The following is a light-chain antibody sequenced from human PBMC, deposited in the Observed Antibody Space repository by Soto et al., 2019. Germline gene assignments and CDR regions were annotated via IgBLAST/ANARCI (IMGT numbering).Light chain of an antibody. CDR3: QQYGSSPFT. Sequence: EIVLTQSPGTLSLSPGESATLSCRASQSISSSFFAWYQHKPGQAPRLLIYGTSNRATGIPDRFSGSGSGTDFTLTISRLEPEDFAVYYWQQYGSSPFTFGPGTKVDIK. J-gene: IGKJ3*01. CDR2: GTS. V-gene: IGKV3-20*01. CDR1: QSISSSF.